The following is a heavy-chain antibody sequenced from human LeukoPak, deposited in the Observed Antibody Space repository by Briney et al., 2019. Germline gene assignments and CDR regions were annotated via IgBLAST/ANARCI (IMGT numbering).Heavy chain of an antibody. CDR1: GYTFTSYG. Sequence: PWASVTVSCTASGYTFTSYGISWVRQAPGQGLEWMGWISAYNGNTNYAQKLQGRVTMTTDTSTSTAYMELRSLRSDDTAVYYCARDRAYSNFYDYWGQGTLVTVSS. V-gene: IGHV1-18*01. J-gene: IGHJ4*02. CDR3: ARDRAYSNFYDY. D-gene: IGHD4-11*01. CDR2: ISAYNGNT.